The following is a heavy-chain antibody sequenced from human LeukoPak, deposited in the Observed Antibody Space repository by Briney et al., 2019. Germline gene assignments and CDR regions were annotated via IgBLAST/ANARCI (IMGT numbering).Heavy chain of an antibody. J-gene: IGHJ5*02. CDR1: GFTFSRYW. CDR2: INSDASTT. D-gene: IGHD6-6*01. Sequence: PGGSLRLSRAASGFTFSRYWMHWVRQAPGKGLVWVSRINSDASTTTYADAVQGRFTISRDNAKNTLYLQMNSLRAEDTAVYCCATSMAGYNWFGPWGQGTLVTVSS. CDR3: ATSMAGYNWFGP. V-gene: IGHV3-74*01.